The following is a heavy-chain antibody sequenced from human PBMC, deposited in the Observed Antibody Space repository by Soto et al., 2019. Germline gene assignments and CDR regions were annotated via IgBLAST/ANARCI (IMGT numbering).Heavy chain of an antibody. CDR1: GYTFTSYD. CDR2: MNPNTGHT. Sequence: QVQLVQSGAEVRKPGASVKVSCKASGYTFTSYDINWVRQATGQGLEWMGWMNPNTGHTGFAQKFQGRVTMTRNTSIHTAYMELNSLRSEDTAEYYCARGGHYSDSSGDPDYWGQGTLVSVSS. J-gene: IGHJ4*02. V-gene: IGHV1-8*01. D-gene: IGHD3-22*01. CDR3: ARGGHYSDSSGDPDY.